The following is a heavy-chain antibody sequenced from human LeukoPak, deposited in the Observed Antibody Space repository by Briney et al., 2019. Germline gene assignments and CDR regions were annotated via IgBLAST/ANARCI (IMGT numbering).Heavy chain of an antibody. CDR3: ARVQVADIDY. V-gene: IGHV4-34*01. J-gene: IGHJ4*02. D-gene: IGHD6-19*01. CDR1: GGSFSGYY. Sequence: SETLSLTCAVYGGSFSGYYWSWIRQPPGKGLEWIGEINHSGSTNYNPFLKSRVTISVDTSKNQFSLKLSSVTAADTAVYYCARVQVADIDYWGQGTLVTVSS. CDR2: INHSGST.